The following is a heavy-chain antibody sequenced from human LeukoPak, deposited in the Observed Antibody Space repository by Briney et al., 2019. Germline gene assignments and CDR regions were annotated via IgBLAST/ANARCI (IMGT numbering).Heavy chain of an antibody. Sequence: GASVKVSCKASGYTFTGYYMHWVRQAPGQGLEWMGWINPKSGGTNYAQKFQGRVTMTRDTSISTAYMELSRLRSDGTAVYYCARPAGVSSSWYPDAFDIWGQGTMVTVSS. V-gene: IGHV1-2*02. J-gene: IGHJ3*02. CDR2: INPKSGGT. CDR3: ARPAGVSSSWYPDAFDI. CDR1: GYTFTGYY. D-gene: IGHD6-13*01.